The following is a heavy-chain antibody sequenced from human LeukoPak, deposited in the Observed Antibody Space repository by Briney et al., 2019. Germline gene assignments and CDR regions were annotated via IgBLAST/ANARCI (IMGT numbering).Heavy chain of an antibody. CDR1: GGTFSSHA. Sequence: SVKVSCKASGGTFSSHAISWVRQAPGQGLEWVGGIIPIFGTANYAQKFQGRVTITTDESTSTGYMELRSLRSDDTAVYYCARGDSGYDYGFDNWGQGTLVTVSS. CDR2: IIPIFGTA. V-gene: IGHV1-69*05. D-gene: IGHD5-12*01. CDR3: ARGDSGYDYGFDN. J-gene: IGHJ4*02.